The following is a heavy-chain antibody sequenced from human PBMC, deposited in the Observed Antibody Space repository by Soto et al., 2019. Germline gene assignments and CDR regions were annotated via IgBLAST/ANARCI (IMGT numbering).Heavy chain of an antibody. CDR2: INSDGTTT. CDR1: GFTFSSYC. V-gene: IGHV3-74*01. Sequence: EVQVVESGGGVVQPGGSLRLSCTASGFTFSSYCMHWVRQAPGEGPVWVPHINSDGTTTNYADSVKGRFTISRDNAKNTLYLQMYSLGAEDTAVYYCARGGVISTYWYFDLWGRGTLVTVSS. D-gene: IGHD3-9*01. CDR3: ARGGVISTYWYFDL. J-gene: IGHJ2*01.